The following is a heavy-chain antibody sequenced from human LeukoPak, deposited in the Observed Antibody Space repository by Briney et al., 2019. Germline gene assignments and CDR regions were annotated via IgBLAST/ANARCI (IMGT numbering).Heavy chain of an antibody. Sequence: SETLSLTCTVSGGSVSSGRYYWSWIRQPPGKGLECIGYIYYSGTTSYNPSLKSRVTMSVDTANNQSSLKLSSVTAADTAVYYCARGDRVGASGYYFDYWGQGMLVTVSS. D-gene: IGHD1-26*01. CDR2: IYYSGTT. CDR1: GGSVSSGRYY. J-gene: IGHJ4*02. V-gene: IGHV4-61*01. CDR3: ARGDRVGASGYYFDY.